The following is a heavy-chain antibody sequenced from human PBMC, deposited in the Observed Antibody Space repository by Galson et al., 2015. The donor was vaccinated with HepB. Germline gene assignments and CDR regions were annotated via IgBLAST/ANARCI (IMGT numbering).Heavy chain of an antibody. CDR3: ARAHTNGWLAIEH. D-gene: IGHD6-19*01. CDR1: GFTFSSYD. V-gene: IGHV3-13*05. Sequence: SLRLSCAASGFTFSSYDMHWVRQATGKGLEWVSAIGPAGDPYYPDSVKGRFTISRHSSSNSVYLQMNSLRAEDTAVYYCARAHTNGWLAIEHWGQGTLVTVSS. CDR2: IGPAGDP. J-gene: IGHJ1*01.